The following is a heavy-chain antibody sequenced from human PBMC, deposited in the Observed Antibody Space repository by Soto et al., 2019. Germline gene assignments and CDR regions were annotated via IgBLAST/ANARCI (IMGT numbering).Heavy chain of an antibody. J-gene: IGHJ4*02. V-gene: IGHV3-74*01. CDR3: ARGDGHRYYGNGYLGRH. D-gene: IGHD5-18*01. CDR1: GFTFSSYW. Sequence: EVQLVESGGGLVQPGASLTLSCAASGFTFSSYWMHWVRQAPGKGLVWVSRIKSDGSGTYYADSVKGRLTISRDNAKNTIYLQMSSLRVEDTAVYFCARGDGHRYYGNGYLGRHWGQGPLVTVAS. CDR2: IKSDGSGT.